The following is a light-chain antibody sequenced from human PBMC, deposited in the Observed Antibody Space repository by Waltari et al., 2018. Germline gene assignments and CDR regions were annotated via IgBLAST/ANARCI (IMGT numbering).Light chain of an antibody. CDR3: QKYGTLPET. CDR1: QSVSKY. Sequence: EIVLTQSPGTLSLSPGERATLSCRASQSVSKYLAWYQQKPCQAPRLLIYDASTRATGIPDRFSGTGWGTDFSLSISSLEPEDFAVYSCQKYGTLPETFGQGTKVQMK. J-gene: IGKJ1*01. V-gene: IGKV3-20*01. CDR2: DAS.